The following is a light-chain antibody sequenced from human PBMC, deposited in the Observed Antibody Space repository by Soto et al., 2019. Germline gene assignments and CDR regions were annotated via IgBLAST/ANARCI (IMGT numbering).Light chain of an antibody. Sequence: EIVMTQSPATLSVSPGERASLSCRSSQSVSNNVAWYQQKPGQPPRVVIYAASMRATGIPARFSGRGSGTEFTLTISSLQSEDFALYYCQHYNDWPPWTFGQGTKVGI. J-gene: IGKJ1*01. CDR1: QSVSNN. CDR2: AAS. CDR3: QHYNDWPPWT. V-gene: IGKV3-15*01.